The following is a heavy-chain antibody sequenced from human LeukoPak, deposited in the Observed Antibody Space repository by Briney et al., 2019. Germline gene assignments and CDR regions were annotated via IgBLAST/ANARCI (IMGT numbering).Heavy chain of an antibody. V-gene: IGHV5-51*01. D-gene: IGHD3-10*01. Sequence: GESLKISCRGSGYSFTSYWIVWVRQMPGKGLEWMGIIYPGDSDTRYSPSFEGQVTISADESITTAYLQWSSLKASDTAMYYCARLRWPRGGRSSFDYWGQGALVTVSS. CDR3: ARLRWPRGGRSSFDY. CDR1: GYSFTSYW. CDR2: IYPGDSDT. J-gene: IGHJ4*02.